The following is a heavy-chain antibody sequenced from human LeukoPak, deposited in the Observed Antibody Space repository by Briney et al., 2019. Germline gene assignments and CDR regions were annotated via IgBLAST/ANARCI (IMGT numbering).Heavy chain of an antibody. V-gene: IGHV3-23*01. CDR1: GFTFSNYA. D-gene: IGHD2-2*01. CDR2: SSGSGGST. Sequence: GGSLRLSCAASGFTFSNYAMSWVRQAPGKGLEWVSVSSGSGGSTHYADSVKGRFTISRDNSKNTLYLQMNSLRAGDTAVYYCAKYAGLYYSDYWGQGTLVTVSS. CDR3: AKYAGLYYSDY. J-gene: IGHJ4*02.